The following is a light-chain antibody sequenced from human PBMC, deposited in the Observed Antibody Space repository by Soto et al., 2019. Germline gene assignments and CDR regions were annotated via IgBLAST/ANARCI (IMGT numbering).Light chain of an antibody. J-gene: IGLJ3*02. Sequence: QSALTQPASASGSPGQSITISCTATTSDVGGFDSVSWYQQHPGTAPRVIIYEVSNRPSGVSYRFSGSKSANTASLTISGLQADDEADYYCSSYTTSNTWLFGGGTKVTVL. CDR2: EVS. CDR3: SSYTTSNTWL. CDR1: TSDVGGFDS. V-gene: IGLV2-14*01.